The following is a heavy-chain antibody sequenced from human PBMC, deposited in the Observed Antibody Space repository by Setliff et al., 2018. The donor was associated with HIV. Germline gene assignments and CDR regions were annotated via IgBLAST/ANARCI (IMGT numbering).Heavy chain of an antibody. V-gene: IGHV4-38-2*01. Sequence: NPSETLSLTCAVSGYSISSGHYWGWIRQPPGKGLEWIGSIYHSGTTYDNPSLKSRVTISVDTSKNQFSLKLSSVTAADRAVYYCARVPGYSSGTSYMDVWGKGTTVTVSS. J-gene: IGHJ6*03. CDR2: IYHSGTT. CDR3: ARVPGYSSGTSYMDV. CDR1: GYSISSGHY. D-gene: IGHD6-19*01.